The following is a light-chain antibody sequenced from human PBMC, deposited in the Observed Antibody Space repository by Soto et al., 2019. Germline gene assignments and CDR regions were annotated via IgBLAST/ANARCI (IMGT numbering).Light chain of an antibody. J-gene: IGKJ4*01. CDR3: QQTSSTPT. CDR2: AAS. V-gene: IGKV1-39*01. CDR1: QSISSY. Sequence: DIQMTQSPSSLSASVGDRGTITGGASQSISSYLNWYQQKPGKAPKLLIYAASSLQTGVSSRFSGSGSGTDFPPTISNLQPEDFATYYCQQTSSTPTFGGGTKVDIK.